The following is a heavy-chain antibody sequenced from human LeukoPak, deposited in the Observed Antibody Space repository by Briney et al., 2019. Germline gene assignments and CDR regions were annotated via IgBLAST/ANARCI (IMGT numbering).Heavy chain of an antibody. V-gene: IGHV3-74*01. CDR1: GFTFSSYW. Sequence: PGGSLRLSCAASGFTFSSYWMHWVRQAPGKGLVWVSRINSDGSTTTYADSVKGRFTISRDNAKNTLYLQMNTLTAEDTAVYYCARDPIMVRGAISYYYGMDVWGQGTTVTVSS. CDR2: INSDGSTT. CDR3: ARDPIMVRGAISYYYGMDV. J-gene: IGHJ6*02. D-gene: IGHD3-10*01.